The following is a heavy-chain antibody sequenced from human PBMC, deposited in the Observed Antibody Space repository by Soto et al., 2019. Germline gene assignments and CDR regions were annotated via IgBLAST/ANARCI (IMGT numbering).Heavy chain of an antibody. CDR3: ARAPRQLEVYNWFDP. V-gene: IGHV3-21*01. CDR2: ISSSSSYI. D-gene: IGHD6-13*01. Sequence: GGSLRLSCAASGFTFSSYSMNWVRQGPGKGLEWVSSISSSSSYIYYADSVKGRFTISRDNAKNSLYLQMNSLRAEDTAVYYCARAPRQLEVYNWFDPWGQGTLVTVSS. CDR1: GFTFSSYS. J-gene: IGHJ5*02.